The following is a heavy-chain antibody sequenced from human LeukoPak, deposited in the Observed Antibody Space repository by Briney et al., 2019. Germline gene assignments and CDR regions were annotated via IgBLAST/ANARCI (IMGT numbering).Heavy chain of an antibody. CDR1: GFTFSSYA. Sequence: GGSLRLSCAASGFTFSSYAMSWVRKAPGKGLEWVAVISYDGSNKYYADSVKGRFTISRDNSKNTLYLQMNSLRAEDTAVYYCARDSSSSGMDVWGQGTTVTVSS. CDR2: ISYDGSNK. V-gene: IGHV3-30*03. D-gene: IGHD6-6*01. CDR3: ARDSSSSGMDV. J-gene: IGHJ6*02.